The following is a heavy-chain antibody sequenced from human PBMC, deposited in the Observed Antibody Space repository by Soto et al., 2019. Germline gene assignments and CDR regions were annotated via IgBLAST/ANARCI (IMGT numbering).Heavy chain of an antibody. CDR3: ARKWRSCSGGSCYLGNWFDP. J-gene: IGHJ5*02. D-gene: IGHD2-15*01. Sequence: LSLTCTVSGGSISSSSYYWGWIRQPPGKGLEWIGSIYYSGSTYYNPSLKSRVTISVDTSKNQFSLKLSSVTAADTAVYYCARKWRSCSGGSCYLGNWFDPWGQGTLVTVSS. CDR2: IYYSGST. V-gene: IGHV4-39*01. CDR1: GGSISSSSYY.